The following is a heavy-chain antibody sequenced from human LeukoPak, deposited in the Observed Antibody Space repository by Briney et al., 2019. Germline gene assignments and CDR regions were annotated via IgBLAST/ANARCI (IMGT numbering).Heavy chain of an antibody. CDR3: ARDPSRILWFGESDNWFDP. J-gene: IGHJ5*02. Sequence: GASVKVSCKASGYTFTSYGISWVRQAPGQGLEWMGWISAYNGNTNYAQKLQGRVTMTTDTSTSTAYMELRSLRSDDTAVYYCARDPSRILWFGESDNWFDPWGQGTLVTASS. D-gene: IGHD3-10*01. CDR1: GYTFTSYG. V-gene: IGHV1-18*01. CDR2: ISAYNGNT.